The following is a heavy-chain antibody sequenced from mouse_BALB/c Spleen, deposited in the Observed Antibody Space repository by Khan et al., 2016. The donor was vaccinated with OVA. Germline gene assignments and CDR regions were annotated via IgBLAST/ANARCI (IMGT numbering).Heavy chain of an antibody. D-gene: IGHD1-3*01. CDR3: ARLEDI. J-gene: IGHJ2*01. CDR1: GFSLTSYG. Sequence: QVQLKQSGPGLVALSQSLSITCTVSGFSLTSYGVHWVRQPPGKGLEWLGVIWAGGSTNYNSALMSRLSISKDNSKSQVFLKMNSLQTDDTAMYYCARLEDIWGQGTTLTVSS. CDR2: IWAGGST. V-gene: IGHV2-9*02.